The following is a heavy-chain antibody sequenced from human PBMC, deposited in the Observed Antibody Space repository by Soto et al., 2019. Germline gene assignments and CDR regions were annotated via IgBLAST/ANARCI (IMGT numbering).Heavy chain of an antibody. D-gene: IGHD1-26*01. CDR1: GASITYGGYS. CDR3: ARGGGSDSFDY. V-gene: IGHV4-30-2*01. Sequence: SETLSLTCTVSGASITYGGYSWSWIRQTPGKGLEWIGYINHLETTFYNPSFESRLTLSIDRAKNQFSLNLNSMCAADRAVYFCARGGGSDSFDYWGQGILVTVSS. J-gene: IGHJ4*02. CDR2: INHLETT.